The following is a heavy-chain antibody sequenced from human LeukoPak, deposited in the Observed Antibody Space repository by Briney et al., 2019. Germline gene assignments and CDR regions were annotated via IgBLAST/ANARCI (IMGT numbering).Heavy chain of an antibody. D-gene: IGHD3-10*01. J-gene: IGHJ4*02. CDR3: AIMVRGFDY. V-gene: IGHV4-59*01. CDR2: IYYSGST. Sequence: PSETLSLTCTVSGGSISSYYWSWIRQPPGKGLEWIGYIYYSGSTNYTPSLKSRVTISVDTSKNQFSLKLSSVTAADTAVYYCAIMVRGFDYWGQGTLVTVSS. CDR1: GGSISSYY.